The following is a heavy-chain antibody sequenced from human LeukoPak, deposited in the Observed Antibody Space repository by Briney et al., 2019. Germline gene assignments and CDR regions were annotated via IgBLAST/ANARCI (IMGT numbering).Heavy chain of an antibody. CDR2: LSYTGKS. Sequence: SETLSLTCAVSGASVSNSHWNWIRQFPGKGLEWIGCLSYTGKSDYNPSLSGRVTISLATSNNQVSLNLRSVTAADTAIYYCSEGYFEPFDHWGQGILVTVSS. J-gene: IGHJ4*02. CDR1: GASVSNSH. CDR3: SEGYFEPFDH. V-gene: IGHV4-59*02. D-gene: IGHD2/OR15-2a*01.